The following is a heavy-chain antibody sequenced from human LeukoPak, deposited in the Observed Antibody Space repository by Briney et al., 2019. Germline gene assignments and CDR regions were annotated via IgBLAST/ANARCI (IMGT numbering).Heavy chain of an antibody. CDR3: VKRSGLYFDY. J-gene: IGHJ4*02. CDR2: ISSNGGNT. Sequence: AGGSLRLSCSGSGFTFSSYAIHWVRQAPGKGLQYVSVISSNGGNTYNADSVKGRFTISRDNSKNTVDLQMSSLRAEDTAVYYCVKRSGLYFDYWGQGTLVTVSS. CDR1: GFTFSSYA. V-gene: IGHV3-64D*09. D-gene: IGHD1-26*01.